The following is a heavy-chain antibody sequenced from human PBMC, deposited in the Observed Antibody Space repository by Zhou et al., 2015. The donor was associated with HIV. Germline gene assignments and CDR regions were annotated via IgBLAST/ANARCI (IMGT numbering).Heavy chain of an antibody. CDR2: MNPQSGNT. CDR1: GYTFTNYD. Sequence: QVQLVQSGAEGKKPGASVKVSCKTSGYTFTNYDINWIRQASGQGLEWMGWMNPQSGNTGYVQKFQGRVTMTTDTSTSTAYMELRSLRSDDTAVYYCARASAYYYGSGTKKYYFDYWGQGTLVTVSS. D-gene: IGHD3-10*01. CDR3: ARASAYYYGSGTKKYYFDY. J-gene: IGHJ4*02. V-gene: IGHV1-8*02.